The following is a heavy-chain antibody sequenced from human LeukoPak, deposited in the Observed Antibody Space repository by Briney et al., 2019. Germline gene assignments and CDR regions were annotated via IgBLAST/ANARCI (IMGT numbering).Heavy chain of an antibody. CDR1: GGSISSSSYY. Sequence: SSETLSLTCTVSGGSISSSSYYWGWIRQPPGKGLEWIGSIYYSGSTYYNPSLKSRVTISVDTSKNQFSLKLSSVTAADTAVYYCASRPFSGSLGYYYYYMDVWGKGTTVTVSS. CDR2: IYYSGST. J-gene: IGHJ6*03. CDR3: ASRPFSGSLGYYYYYMDV. D-gene: IGHD1-26*01. V-gene: IGHV4-39*07.